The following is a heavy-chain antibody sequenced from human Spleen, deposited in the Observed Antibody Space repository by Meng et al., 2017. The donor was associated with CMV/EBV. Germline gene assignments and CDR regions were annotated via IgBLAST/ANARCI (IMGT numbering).Heavy chain of an antibody. D-gene: IGHD3-3*01. Sequence: GESLKISCAASGFIFSRYGMHWVRQAPGKGLEWVAYIRYDGSNKYYADSVKGRFIISRDTSKNMLYLQMNSLRAEDTAAYYCAKEDRHDFWSGYLAPYYYYGVDVWGQGTTVTVSS. J-gene: IGHJ6*02. CDR3: AKEDRHDFWSGYLAPYYYYGVDV. CDR2: IRYDGSNK. V-gene: IGHV3-30*02. CDR1: GFIFSRYG.